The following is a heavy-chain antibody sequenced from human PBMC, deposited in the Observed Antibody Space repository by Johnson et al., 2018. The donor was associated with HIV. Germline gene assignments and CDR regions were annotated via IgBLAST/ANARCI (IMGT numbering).Heavy chain of an antibody. V-gene: IGHV3-20*04. CDR1: GFSFDDYG. CDR2: SNGNGVSI. CDR3: ARDPTIEASRLTGDFGAFDI. D-gene: IGHD7-27*01. J-gene: IGHJ3*02. Sequence: VLLVESGGGVVRPGGSLRLSCEGSGFSFDDYGMSWVRQAPGKWLDWVAGSNGNGVSINYADSVEGRFSISRDNVKNSLYLQMDSLRDEDTAFYYCARDPTIEASRLTGDFGAFDIWGQGTMVIVSS.